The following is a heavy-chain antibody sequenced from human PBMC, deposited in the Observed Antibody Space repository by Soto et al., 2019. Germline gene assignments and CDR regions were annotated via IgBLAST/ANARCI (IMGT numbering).Heavy chain of an antibody. CDR2: ISGSGGST. CDR3: AKDLWQQLVGSYYYYGMDV. J-gene: IGHJ6*02. CDR1: GFTFSSYA. V-gene: IGHV3-23*01. D-gene: IGHD6-13*01. Sequence: GGSLRLSCAASGFTFSSYAMSWVRQAPGKGLEWVSAISGSGGSTYYADSVKGRFTISRDNSKNTLYLQMNSLRAEDTAVYYCAKDLWQQLVGSYYYYGMDVWGQGTTVTVSS.